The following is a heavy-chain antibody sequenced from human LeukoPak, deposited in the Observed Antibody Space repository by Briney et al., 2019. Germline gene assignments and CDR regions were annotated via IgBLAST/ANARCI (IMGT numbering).Heavy chain of an antibody. J-gene: IGHJ6*02. D-gene: IGHD2-2*01. CDR2: ISYDGSNQ. Sequence: QAGRSLRLSCAASGFTFSTYAMHWVRQAPGKGLEWVAVISYDGSNQYYEDSVKGRFTISRDNSKNTLYILMNSLRAEDTAVYYCTRGVRPPHCSSTSCYAGYGMDVWGQGTTVTVSS. CDR3: TRGVRPPHCSSTSCYAGYGMDV. CDR1: GFTFSTYA. V-gene: IGHV3-30*03.